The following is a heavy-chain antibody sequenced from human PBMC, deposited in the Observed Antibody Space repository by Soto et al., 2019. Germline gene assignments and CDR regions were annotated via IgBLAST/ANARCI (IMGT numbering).Heavy chain of an antibody. CDR3: ASHYGDNGWFDP. D-gene: IGHD4-17*01. V-gene: IGHV3-21*06. CDR2: ITSSSSSI. J-gene: IGHJ5*02. Sequence: PGVSLRLSCAASGFTFSAYNMNWVRQPPGKGLEWVSSITSSSSSIYYADSLKGRFTISRDNAKNSLYLQMNSLRAEDTAVYYCASHYGDNGWFDPWGQGTLVTVSS. CDR1: GFTFSAYN.